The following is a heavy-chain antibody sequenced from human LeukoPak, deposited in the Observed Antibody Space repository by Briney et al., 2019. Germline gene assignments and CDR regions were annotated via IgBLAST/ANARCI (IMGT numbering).Heavy chain of an antibody. V-gene: IGHV3-66*01. Sequence: GGSLRLSCAASGFTVSSNYMSWVRQAPGEGLEWVSVIYSGGSTYYADSVKGRFTISRDNSKNTLYLQMNSLRAEDTAVYYCATYSSGPRGYFDYWGQGTLVTVSS. J-gene: IGHJ4*02. D-gene: IGHD6-19*01. CDR2: IYSGGST. CDR1: GFTVSSNY. CDR3: ATYSSGPRGYFDY.